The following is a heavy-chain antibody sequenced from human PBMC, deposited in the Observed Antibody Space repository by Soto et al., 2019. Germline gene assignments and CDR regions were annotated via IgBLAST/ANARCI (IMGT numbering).Heavy chain of an antibody. V-gene: IGHV1-18*01. D-gene: IGHD3-10*01. Sequence: QVQLVQSGAEVKKPGASVKVSCKAFGYTFTSYGISWVRQAPGQGLEWMGWISAYNGNTNYAQKLQGRVTMTTDTSTSTVYMEMRSLRSDDTAVYYCARDPYGSGPGAFDLWGQGTMVTVSS. J-gene: IGHJ3*01. CDR3: ARDPYGSGPGAFDL. CDR2: ISAYNGNT. CDR1: GYTFTSYG.